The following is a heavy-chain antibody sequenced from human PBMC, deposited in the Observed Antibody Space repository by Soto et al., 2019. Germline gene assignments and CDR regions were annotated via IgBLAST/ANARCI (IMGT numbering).Heavy chain of an antibody. V-gene: IGHV4-59*12. J-gene: IGHJ4*02. CDR3: ARSQTTVTSYDY. D-gene: IGHD4-17*01. CDR2: IYYSGST. Sequence: SETLSLTCTVSGGSISSYYWSWIRQPPGRGLEWIGYIYYSGSTNYNPSLKSRVTISVDRSKNQLSLKLSSVTAADTAVYYCARSQTTVTSYDYWGQGTLVTVSS. CDR1: GGSISSYY.